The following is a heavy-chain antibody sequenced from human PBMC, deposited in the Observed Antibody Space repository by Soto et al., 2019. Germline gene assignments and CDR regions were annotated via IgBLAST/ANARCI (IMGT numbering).Heavy chain of an antibody. CDR3: ARDGGRHSGGIDY. CDR2: IIPVFGTA. V-gene: IGHV1-69*01. J-gene: IGHJ4*02. D-gene: IGHD1-26*01. Sequence: QVQLVQSGAEVKKPGASVKVSCKASGGTFSSYSINWVRQPPGQGLERMGEIIPVFGTANYPQKVQARVTITADGSTSTAYMVLSSLRSEDTAVYYCARDGGRHSGGIDYWGQGTLVTVSS. CDR1: GGTFSSYS.